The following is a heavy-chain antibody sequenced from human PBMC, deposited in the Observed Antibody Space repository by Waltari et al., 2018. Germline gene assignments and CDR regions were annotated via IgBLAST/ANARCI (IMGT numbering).Heavy chain of an antibody. CDR1: GGSFSGHF. Sequence: QVQLQQWGAGLLKPSETLSLTCAVYGGSFSGHFWSWVRQSPGKGLEWIGQINRDGSNKFNPSLKSRVAMSVDTIKSQISLRLTSVTAADAAVYYCARVGDYHGSGRFGLDVWGQGTRVTVSS. CDR3: ARVGDYHGSGRFGLDV. J-gene: IGHJ6*02. D-gene: IGHD3-10*01. V-gene: IGHV4-34*01. CDR2: INRDGSN.